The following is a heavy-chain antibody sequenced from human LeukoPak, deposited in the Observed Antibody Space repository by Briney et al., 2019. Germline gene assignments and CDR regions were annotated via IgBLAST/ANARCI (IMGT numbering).Heavy chain of an antibody. Sequence: GGSLRLSCAASGFTFSNYAIHWVRQAPGKGLEWVAVISYDGSNKYYADSVKGRFTISRDNSKNTLYLQMNSLRAEDTTVYYCARGHQDCTNVICYAKNYYYMDVWGKGTTVTVSS. CDR3: ARGHQDCTNVICYAKNYYYMDV. D-gene: IGHD2-8*01. CDR1: GFTFSNYA. V-gene: IGHV3-30-3*01. J-gene: IGHJ6*03. CDR2: ISYDGSNK.